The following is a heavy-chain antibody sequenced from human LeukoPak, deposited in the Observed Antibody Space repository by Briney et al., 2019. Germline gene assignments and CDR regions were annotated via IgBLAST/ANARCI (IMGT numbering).Heavy chain of an antibody. CDR3: AKQSICGGSSCYSSYFDY. J-gene: IGHJ4*02. V-gene: IGHV3-23*01. D-gene: IGHD2-15*01. CDR1: GFTFSSYA. Sequence: GSLRLSCAASGFTFSSYAMSWVRQAPGKGLERVSAISGSGGSTYYADPVKGRFSISRDNSKNTLYLQMNSLRAEDTAVYYCAKQSICGGSSCYSSYFDYWGQGTLVTVSS. CDR2: ISGSGGST.